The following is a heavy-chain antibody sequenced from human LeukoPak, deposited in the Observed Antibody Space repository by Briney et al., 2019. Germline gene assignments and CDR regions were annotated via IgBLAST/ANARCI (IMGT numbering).Heavy chain of an antibody. Sequence: PGGSLRLSCAASGFTFSSYSMSWVRQAPGKGLEWVSSISSSSSYIYYADSVKGRFTISRDYAKNSLYLQMNSLRAEDTAVYYCAKAISYYDFWSGVDYWGQGTLVTVSS. CDR3: AKAISYYDFWSGVDY. CDR1: GFTFSSYS. V-gene: IGHV3-21*01. CDR2: ISSSSSYI. J-gene: IGHJ4*02. D-gene: IGHD3-3*01.